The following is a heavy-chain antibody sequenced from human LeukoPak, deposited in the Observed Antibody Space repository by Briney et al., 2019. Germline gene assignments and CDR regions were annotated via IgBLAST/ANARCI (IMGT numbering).Heavy chain of an antibody. J-gene: IGHJ5*02. V-gene: IGHV4-61*02. CDR2: IYTSGST. CDR1: GGSISSGSYY. Sequence: SQTLSLTCTVSGGSISSGSYYWSWIRQPAGKGLEWIGRIYTSGSTNYNPSLKSRVTISVDTSKNQFSLKLSSVTAADTAVYYCARTVTGTTWFDPWGQGTLVTVSS. CDR3: ARTVTGTTWFDP. D-gene: IGHD1-7*01.